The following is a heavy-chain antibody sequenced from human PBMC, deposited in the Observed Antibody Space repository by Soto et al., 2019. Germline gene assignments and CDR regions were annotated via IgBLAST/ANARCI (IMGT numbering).Heavy chain of an antibody. CDR2: IYYSGST. CDR1: GGSISSSSYY. D-gene: IGHD5-18*01. V-gene: IGHV4-39*07. J-gene: IGHJ4*02. CDR3: ARGLGYSHGRLDY. Sequence: SETLSLTCTVSGGSISSSSYYWGWIRQHPGKGLEWIGCIYYSGSTYYNQSLKSRVTISVDTSKNQFSLKLSSVTAADTAVYYCARGLGYSHGRLDYWGQGTLVTVSS.